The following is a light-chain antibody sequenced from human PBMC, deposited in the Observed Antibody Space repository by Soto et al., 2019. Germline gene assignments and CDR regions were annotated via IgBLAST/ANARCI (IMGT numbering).Light chain of an antibody. CDR3: QQYYNWPLT. Sequence: EIVMTQSPATLSVSPGERATLSCRASQSVSSNLAWYQQKPGQSPRLLFYGTSTRATGIPARFSGSGSGTEFTLTISSLQSEDFAVYYCQQYYNWPLTFGGGTKVDIK. CDR2: GTS. V-gene: IGKV3-15*01. CDR1: QSVSSN. J-gene: IGKJ4*01.